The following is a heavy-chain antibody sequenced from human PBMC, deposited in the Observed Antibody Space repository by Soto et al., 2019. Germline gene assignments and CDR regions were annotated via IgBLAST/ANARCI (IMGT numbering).Heavy chain of an antibody. Sequence: PSETLSLTCTVSGGSISSSSYYWGWIRQPPGKGLEWIGSIYYSGSTYYNPSLKSRVTISVDTSKNQFSLKLSSVTAADTAVYYCAEQYYYDSSGYYRNWFDPWGQGTLVT. CDR1: GGSISSSSYY. CDR2: IYYSGST. CDR3: AEQYYYDSSGYYRNWFDP. J-gene: IGHJ5*02. D-gene: IGHD3-22*01. V-gene: IGHV4-39*01.